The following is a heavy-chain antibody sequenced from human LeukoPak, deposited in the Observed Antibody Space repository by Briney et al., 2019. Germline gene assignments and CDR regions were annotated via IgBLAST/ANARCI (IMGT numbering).Heavy chain of an antibody. J-gene: IGHJ4*02. CDR3: ATLIDY. Sequence: PGGSLRLSCAASGFTFSNYNMHWVRQAPGKGLEWVAVVSNDGSIKYYADSVKGRFTISRDNSKNTLYLQMNSLRAEDTAVYYCATLIDYWGQGTLVTVSS. CDR2: VSNDGSIK. CDR1: GFTFSNYN. V-gene: IGHV3-30-3*01.